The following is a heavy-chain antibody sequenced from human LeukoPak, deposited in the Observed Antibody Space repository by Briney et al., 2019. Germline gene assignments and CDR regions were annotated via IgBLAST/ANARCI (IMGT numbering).Heavy chain of an antibody. V-gene: IGHV1-8*03. CDR3: ARAPSWNYNRYYYYYVDV. Sequence: ASVKVSCTTSVYTFTNFDINWVRQAPGHGVEWMGWMNPNSGNTGYAQKFQGRVTISRNTSRSTAYMELSSLRSEDTAVYYCARAPSWNYNRYYYYYVDVWGRGTTVTVSS. D-gene: IGHD1-7*01. CDR1: VYTFTNFD. J-gene: IGHJ6*03. CDR2: MNPNSGNT.